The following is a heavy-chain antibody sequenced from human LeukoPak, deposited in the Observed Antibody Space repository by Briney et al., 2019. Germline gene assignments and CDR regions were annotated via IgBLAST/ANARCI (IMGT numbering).Heavy chain of an antibody. D-gene: IGHD3-3*01. V-gene: IGHV3-7*01. Sequence: GGSLRLSCAASGFTFSSYWMSWVRQAPGKGLEWVANIKQDGSEKYYVDSVKGRFTISRDNAKNSLYLQMNSLRAEDTAVYYCARGEPDYYDFWSGPYYFDYWGQGTLVTVSS. J-gene: IGHJ4*02. CDR3: ARGEPDYYDFWSGPYYFDY. CDR1: GFTFSSYW. CDR2: IKQDGSEK.